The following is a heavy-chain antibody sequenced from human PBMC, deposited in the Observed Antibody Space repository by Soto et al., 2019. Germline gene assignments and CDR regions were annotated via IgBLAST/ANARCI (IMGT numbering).Heavy chain of an antibody. Sequence: GGSLRLSCAASGFTFSSYGMHWVRQAPGKGLEWVAVIWYDGSNKYYADSVKGRFTISRDNSKNTLYLQMNSLRAEDTAVYYCARGRAEYQLRSSFDYWGQGTLVTVSS. D-gene: IGHD2-2*01. CDR1: GFTFSSYG. CDR2: IWYDGSNK. V-gene: IGHV3-33*01. J-gene: IGHJ4*02. CDR3: ARGRAEYQLRSSFDY.